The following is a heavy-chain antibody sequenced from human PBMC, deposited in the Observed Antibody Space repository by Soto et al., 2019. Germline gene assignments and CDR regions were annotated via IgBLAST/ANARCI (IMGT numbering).Heavy chain of an antibody. J-gene: IGHJ4*02. CDR1: VFTFSSYW. V-gene: IGHV3-7*01. Sequence: PWGSLRLSCSASVFTFSSYWMTWFRQAPGKGLEWVANINQDVSQKLYVDSVRGRFTISRDDAKNSVYLQMNNLRADDTAVYYCAKIGYNDWDFDYWGQGTLVTVSS. CDR2: INQDVSQK. CDR3: AKIGYNDWDFDY. D-gene: IGHD3-22*01.